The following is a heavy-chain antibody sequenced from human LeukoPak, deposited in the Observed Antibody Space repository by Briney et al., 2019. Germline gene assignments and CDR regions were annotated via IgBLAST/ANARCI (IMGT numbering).Heavy chain of an antibody. D-gene: IGHD1-26*01. J-gene: IGHJ4*02. V-gene: IGHV4-4*07. CDR3: ARGGPGVGMFDY. CDR2: IYSSGST. CDR1: GGSISNYY. Sequence: PSETLSLTCTVSGGSISNYYWSWIRQPAGKGLEWIGRIYSSGSTNYNPSLKSRLTMSVDTSKNQFSLKLSSVTAADTAVYYCARGGPGVGMFDYWGQGTLVTVSS.